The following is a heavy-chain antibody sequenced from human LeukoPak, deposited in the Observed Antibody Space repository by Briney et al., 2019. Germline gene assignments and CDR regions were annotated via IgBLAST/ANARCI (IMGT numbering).Heavy chain of an antibody. CDR2: ISGSGTTI. V-gene: IGHV3-48*03. CDR3: ARRKGGSSRHFDY. D-gene: IGHD1-26*01. J-gene: IGHJ4*02. CDR1: GFTFSSYE. Sequence: GGSLRLSCAASGFTFSSYEMNWVRQAPGKGLEWVSYISGSGTTIYYPDSVKGRFTISRDNAKNSLYLQMNSLRAEDTAVYYYARRKGGSSRHFDYWGQGTLVTVSS.